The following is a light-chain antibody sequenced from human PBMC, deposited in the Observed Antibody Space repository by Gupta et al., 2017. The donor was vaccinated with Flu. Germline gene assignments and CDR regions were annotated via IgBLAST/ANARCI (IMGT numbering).Light chain of an antibody. V-gene: IGLV1-51*02. J-gene: IGLJ3*02. CDR1: SSNIGDFY. CDR2: ENN. Sequence: KVTISCSGSSSNIGDFYVSWYQQLPGTAPKLLIYENNKRPSGIPDRFSGSRSETSATLVITGLRTGDEADYYCGTWDSRLSGWVFGGGTTLTVL. CDR3: GTWDSRLSGWV.